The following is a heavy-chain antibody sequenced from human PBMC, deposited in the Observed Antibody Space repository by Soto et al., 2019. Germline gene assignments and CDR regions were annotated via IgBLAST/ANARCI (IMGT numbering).Heavy chain of an antibody. CDR1: GFTFSSYD. CDR2: ISYHGSNK. V-gene: IGHV3-30*18. CDR3: AKAAPVRGVIITTLFDY. Sequence: QVQLVESGGGVVQPGRSLRLSCAASGFTFSSYDMHWVRQAPGKGLEWVAFISYHGSNKYYADSVKGRFTMSRDNSKSTLYLQMNSLRAEDTAVYYCAKAAPVRGVIITTLFDYWGQRTLVTVSS. J-gene: IGHJ4*02. D-gene: IGHD3-10*01.